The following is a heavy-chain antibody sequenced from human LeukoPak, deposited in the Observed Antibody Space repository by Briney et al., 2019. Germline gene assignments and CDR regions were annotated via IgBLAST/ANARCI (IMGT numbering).Heavy chain of an antibody. CDR3: ARDISSGWAFYMDV. CDR1: GVSIRRYY. CDR2: VYVSGTT. J-gene: IGHJ6*03. V-gene: IGHV4-4*07. D-gene: IGHD6-19*01. Sequence: SETLSLTCTVSGVSIRRYYWSWVRQPAGKGLEWIGRVYVSGTTEFNASLKSRVSMSLDTSKNEFSLKLSSVTAADTAIYYCARDISSGWAFYMDVWGKGTTVTVSS.